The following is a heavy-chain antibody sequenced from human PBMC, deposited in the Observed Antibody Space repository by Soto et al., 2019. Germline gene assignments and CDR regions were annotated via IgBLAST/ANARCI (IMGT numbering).Heavy chain of an antibody. CDR3: ASHSSGWY. J-gene: IGHJ4*02. V-gene: IGHV4-39*01. CDR2: IYYSGST. CDR1: GGSVTSDEDY. Sequence: PSETLSLTCTVSGGSVTSDEDYWGWIRQPPGKGLEWIGSIYYSGSTYYNPSLKSRVTISVDTSKNQFSLKLSSVTAADTAVYYCASHSSGWYWGQGTLVTVSS. D-gene: IGHD6-19*01.